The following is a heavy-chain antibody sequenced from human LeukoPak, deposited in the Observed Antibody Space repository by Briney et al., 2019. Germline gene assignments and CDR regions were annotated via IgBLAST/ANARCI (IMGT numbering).Heavy chain of an antibody. Sequence: PSETLSLTCTVSGGSFNSRSYYWGWIRQPPGKGLEWIGSVYYGGSTYYNPSLKSRVTISIDTSKNQFSLRLTSVTAADTAFYYCAREEYSSDWYGHDSWGQGTLVTVSS. D-gene: IGHD6-13*01. V-gene: IGHV4-39*07. CDR2: VYYGGST. CDR3: AREEYSSDWYGHDS. J-gene: IGHJ4*02. CDR1: GGSFNSRSYY.